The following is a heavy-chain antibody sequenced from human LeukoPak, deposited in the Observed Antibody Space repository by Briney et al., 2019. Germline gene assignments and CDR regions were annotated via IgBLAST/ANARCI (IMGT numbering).Heavy chain of an antibody. J-gene: IGHJ6*03. CDR1: GFTFSSYS. V-gene: IGHV3-21*01. CDR2: ISSSSSYI. D-gene: IGHD2-21*02. Sequence: GGSLRLSCAASGFTFSSYSMNWVRQAPGKGLEWVSSISSSSSYIYYADSVKGRFTISRDNAKNSLYLQMNSLRAEDTAVYYCARAYCGGDCRKYYYYYYMDVWGKGTTVTVSS. CDR3: ARAYCGGDCRKYYYYYYMDV.